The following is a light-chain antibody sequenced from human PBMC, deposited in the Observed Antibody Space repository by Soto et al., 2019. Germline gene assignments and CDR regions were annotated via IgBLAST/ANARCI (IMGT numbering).Light chain of an antibody. CDR2: DVS. Sequence: QSVLTQPASVSGSPGQSITISCTGKSSDVGGYNYVSWYQQHPGKAPNLMIYDVSNRPSGVSNRFSGSKSGNTASLTISGLQAEDEADYYCSSYTSSSTLVFGTGTKVTVL. CDR3: SSYTSSSTLV. J-gene: IGLJ1*01. CDR1: SSDVGGYNY. V-gene: IGLV2-14*01.